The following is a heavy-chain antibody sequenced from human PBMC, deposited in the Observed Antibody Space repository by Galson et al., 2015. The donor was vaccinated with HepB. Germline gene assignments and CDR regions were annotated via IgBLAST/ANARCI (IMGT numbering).Heavy chain of an antibody. J-gene: IGHJ5*02. D-gene: IGHD2-2*01. CDR2: IYPGDSDT. Sequence: QSGAEVKKPGESLKISCKGSGYSFTSYWIGWVRQMPGKGLEWMGIIYPGDSDTRYSPSFQGQVTISADKSISTAYLQWSSLKASDTAMYYCARLLGYCSSTSCYGDNWFDPWGQGTLVTVSS. CDR3: ARLLGYCSSTSCYGDNWFDP. V-gene: IGHV5-51*01. CDR1: GYSFTSYW.